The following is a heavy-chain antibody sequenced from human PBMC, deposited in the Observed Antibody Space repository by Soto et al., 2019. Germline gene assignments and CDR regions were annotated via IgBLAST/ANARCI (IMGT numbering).Heavy chain of an antibody. Sequence: EVQLVESGGGFVQPGGSLRLSCADSGFTFSSYSMNWVRQAPGKGLEWVSYISSSSSTIYYADSVKGRFTISRDNAKSSLSLQMNSLRDEDTAVYYCASALARYEQWLDGATWVQGPLVTVSS. D-gene: IGHD6-19*01. CDR2: ISSSSSTI. CDR1: GFTFSSYS. V-gene: IGHV3-48*02. J-gene: IGHJ5*02. CDR3: ASALARYEQWLDGAT.